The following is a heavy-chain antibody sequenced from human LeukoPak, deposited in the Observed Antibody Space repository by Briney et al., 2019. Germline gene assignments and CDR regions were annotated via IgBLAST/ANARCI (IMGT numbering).Heavy chain of an antibody. CDR1: GFSFSGSW. CDR3: ARDPLNGALDI. CDR2: MNPDGSTI. V-gene: IGHV3-7*01. Sequence: GGSLRLSYTASGFSFSGSWMSWGRQLPGKGLEWLADMNPDGSTIVYVDSVKGRFTISRNNAKNSVYLQMDGLRAEDSAVYYCARDPLNGALDIWGQGTLVTVSS. J-gene: IGHJ3*02.